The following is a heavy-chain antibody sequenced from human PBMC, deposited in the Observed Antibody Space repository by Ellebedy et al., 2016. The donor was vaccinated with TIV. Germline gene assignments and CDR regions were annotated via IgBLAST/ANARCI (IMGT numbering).Heavy chain of an antibody. J-gene: IGHJ4*02. D-gene: IGHD1-1*01. CDR1: GYSFNYYG. Sequence: ASVKVSXXASGYSFNYYGINWVRQAPGQGLEWMGWISGYNGNTNYAQTFQGRVTLTTDTSTRTAYMELTSLRSDDTAVYYCARGGRTTGTIRPLDYWGQGTLVTVSS. V-gene: IGHV1-18*01. CDR3: ARGGRTTGTIRPLDY. CDR2: ISGYNGNT.